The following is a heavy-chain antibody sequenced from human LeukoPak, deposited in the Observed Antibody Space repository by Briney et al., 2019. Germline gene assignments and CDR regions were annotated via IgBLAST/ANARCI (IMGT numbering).Heavy chain of an antibody. J-gene: IGHJ4*02. D-gene: IGHD1-14*01. CDR2: IKEDGSEK. V-gene: IGHV3-7*04. Sequence: GGSLRLSCAASGFTFSSHWMTWVRQAPGKGLEWVANIKEDGSEKYYVDSVKGRFTISRDNAKNSLLLQMSSLRAEDTAVYYCARARIDYWGQETLVTVSS. CDR3: ARARIDY. CDR1: GFTFSSHW.